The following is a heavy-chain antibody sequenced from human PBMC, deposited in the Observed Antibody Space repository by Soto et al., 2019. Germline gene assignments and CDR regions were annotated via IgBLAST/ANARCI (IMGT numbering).Heavy chain of an antibody. CDR2: IYPGDSDT. CDR1: GYSFTSYW. J-gene: IGHJ6*02. Sequence: GESLKISCKGSGYSFTSYWIGWVRQMPGKGLEWMGIIYPGDSDTGYSPSFQGQVTISADKSISTAYLQWSSLKVSDTAMYYCARSNWRNKWVDYYYYGMDVWGQGPTVTVSS. V-gene: IGHV5-51*01. D-gene: IGHD1-1*01. CDR3: ARSNWRNKWVDYYYYGMDV.